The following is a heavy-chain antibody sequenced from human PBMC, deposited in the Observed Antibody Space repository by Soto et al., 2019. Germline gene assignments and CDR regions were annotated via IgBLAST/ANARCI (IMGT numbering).Heavy chain of an antibody. J-gene: IGHJ4*02. Sequence: EVQLLESGGGLVQPGGSLRLSCAASGFTFTTYAMSWVRQAPGKGLEWVSDISGSGGVTYYADSVKGRFTVSRDNFKNTRYLQENSLRAEDTAMYYCAKKSPTVPLSQFDYWGQGTLVTVSS. D-gene: IGHD4-17*01. CDR3: AKKSPTVPLSQFDY. CDR1: GFTFTTYA. V-gene: IGHV3-23*01. CDR2: ISGSGGVT.